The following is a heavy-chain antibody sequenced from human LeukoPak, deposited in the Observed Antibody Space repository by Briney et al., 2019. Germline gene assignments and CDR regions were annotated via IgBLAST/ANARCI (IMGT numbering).Heavy chain of an antibody. CDR3: AKGGDRIWDAFDI. CDR1: GFSFDDYA. D-gene: IGHD2-21*01. V-gene: IGHV3-43*02. Sequence: GGSLSLSCAASGFSFDDYAMHWVREAPGKGLEWVSLISGDGGTTYYADSVKGRFTISRDNSKKSLYLQMNSLRTEDTALYYCAKGGDRIWDAFDIWGQGTRVTVSS. CDR2: ISGDGGTT. J-gene: IGHJ3*02.